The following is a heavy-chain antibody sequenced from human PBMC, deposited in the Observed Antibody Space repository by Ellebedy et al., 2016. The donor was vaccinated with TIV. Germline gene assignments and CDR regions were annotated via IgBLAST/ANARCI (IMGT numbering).Heavy chain of an antibody. CDR1: GGSIRSSSHY. CDR2: SYYSGSP. J-gene: IGHJ4*02. Sequence: SETLSLTXTVSGGSIRSSSHYWGWIRQPPGKGLEWIGNSYYSGSPDYNPSLKSRVTISVDTSRNEFSLKLNSVTAADTAVYFCARGQGRPRFDYWGQGALVTVSS. V-gene: IGHV4-39*07. CDR3: ARGQGRPRFDY.